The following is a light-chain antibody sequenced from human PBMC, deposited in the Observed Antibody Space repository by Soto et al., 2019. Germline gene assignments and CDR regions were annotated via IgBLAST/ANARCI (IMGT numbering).Light chain of an antibody. J-gene: IGKJ1*01. CDR3: LQDYNYPRA. Sequence: AIPLTQSPSSLSASVGDRVTITCRASQGIGKDLGWYQQKPGKAPKFLIYGASTLQSGVPSRFSGSGSGTDFTLTITSLQPEDFATYYCLQDYNYPRAFGQGTKVEF. CDR1: QGIGKD. V-gene: IGKV1-6*01. CDR2: GAS.